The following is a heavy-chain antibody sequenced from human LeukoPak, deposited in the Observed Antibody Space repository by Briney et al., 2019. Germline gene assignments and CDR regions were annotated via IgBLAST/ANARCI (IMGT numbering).Heavy chain of an antibody. CDR2: IYYSGST. V-gene: IGHV4-31*03. CDR3: ARVVHLAARPIGIYWFDP. CDR1: GGSISSGGYY. Sequence: SETLSLTCTVSGGSISSGGYYWSWIRQHPGKGLEWIGYIYYSGSTYYNPSLKSRVTISVDTSKNQFSLKLSSVTAADTAVYHCARVVHLAARPIGIYWFDPWGQGTLVTVSS. J-gene: IGHJ5*02. D-gene: IGHD6-6*01.